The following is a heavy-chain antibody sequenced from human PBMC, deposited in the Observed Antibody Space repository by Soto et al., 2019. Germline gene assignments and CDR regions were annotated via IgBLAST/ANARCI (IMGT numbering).Heavy chain of an antibody. CDR2: ISSSSSYI. Sequence: GGSLRLSCAASGFTFSSYSMNWVRQAPGKGLEWVSSISSSSSYIYYADSVKGRFTISRDNAKNSLYLQMNSLRAEDTAVYYCARDLGCSGGSCYPEYFQHWGQGTLVTVSS. V-gene: IGHV3-21*01. CDR1: GFTFSSYS. J-gene: IGHJ1*01. CDR3: ARDLGCSGGSCYPEYFQH. D-gene: IGHD2-15*01.